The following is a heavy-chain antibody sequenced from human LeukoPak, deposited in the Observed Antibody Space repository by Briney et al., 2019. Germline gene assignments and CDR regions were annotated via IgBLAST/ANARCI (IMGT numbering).Heavy chain of an antibody. V-gene: IGHV4-59*01. CDR1: GGSISSYY. Sequence: SETLSLTCTVSGGSISSYYWSWIRQPPGKGLEWIGYIYYSGCTNYNPSLKSRVTISVDTPKNQFSLKLSSVTAADTAVYYCAARTTYYYYMDVWGKGTTVTVSS. J-gene: IGHJ6*03. D-gene: IGHD1-1*01. CDR3: AARTTYYYYMDV. CDR2: IYYSGCT.